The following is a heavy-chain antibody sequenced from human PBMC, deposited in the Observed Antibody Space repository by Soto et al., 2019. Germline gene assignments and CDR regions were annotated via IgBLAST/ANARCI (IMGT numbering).Heavy chain of an antibody. J-gene: IGHJ4*02. V-gene: IGHV4-31*03. Sequence: PSETLSLTCTVSGGSISSGGYYWSWIRQHPGKGLEWIGYIYYSGSTYYNASLKSRVTISVATSKNQFSLKLSSVTAADTAVYYCASLFPWSGYVGYWGQGTLVTVSS. D-gene: IGHD5-12*01. CDR1: GGSISSGGYY. CDR2: IYYSGST. CDR3: ASLFPWSGYVGY.